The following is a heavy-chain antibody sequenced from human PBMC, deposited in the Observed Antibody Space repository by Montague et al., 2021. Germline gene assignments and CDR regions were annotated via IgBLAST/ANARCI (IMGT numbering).Heavy chain of an antibody. CDR2: IYHNGNT. CDR1: GGSVSNPDW. D-gene: IGHD2/OR15-2a*01. V-gene: IGHV4-4*02. CDR3: ASWPAYSTTWYYFDS. Sequence: SETLSLTCAVSGGSVSNPDWWSWVRQDPGKGLEGIGDIYHNGNTNFNPSLQSRVTISVDKSKNQFSLQLTSVTAAATAVYYCASWPAYSTTWYYFDSWGQGTQVIVSS. J-gene: IGHJ4*02.